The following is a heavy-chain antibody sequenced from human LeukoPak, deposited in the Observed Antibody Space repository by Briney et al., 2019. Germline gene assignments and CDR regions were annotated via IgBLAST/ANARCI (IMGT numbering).Heavy chain of an antibody. J-gene: IGHJ6*02. CDR2: FDPEDGET. V-gene: IGHV1-24*01. CDR3: ATVSSVSGVATNRHYCYGMDV. CDR1: GYTLNELS. Sequence: ASVKVSCKVSGYTLNELSMHWARQAPGKGLEWMGGFDPEDGETIYAQKFQGRVTMTEDTSTDTAYMELSSLRSEDTAVYYCATVSSVSGVATNRHYCYGMDVWGQGTTVTVSS. D-gene: IGHD5-12*01.